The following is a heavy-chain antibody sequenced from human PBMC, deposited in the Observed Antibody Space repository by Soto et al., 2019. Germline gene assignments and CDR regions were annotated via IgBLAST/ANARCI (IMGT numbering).Heavy chain of an antibody. Sequence: EVQLVESGGGLVQPGGSLRLSCAASGFTFSSYSMNWVRQAPGKGLEWVSYISSSSSTIYYADSVKGRFTISRDNAKNSLYLQMNSLRAEDTSVYYCARDLASTGQYSGYDIGAHRGYWGQGTLVTVSS. V-gene: IGHV3-48*01. D-gene: IGHD5-12*01. CDR2: ISSSSSTI. CDR3: ARDLASTGQYSGYDIGAHRGY. CDR1: GFTFSSYS. J-gene: IGHJ4*02.